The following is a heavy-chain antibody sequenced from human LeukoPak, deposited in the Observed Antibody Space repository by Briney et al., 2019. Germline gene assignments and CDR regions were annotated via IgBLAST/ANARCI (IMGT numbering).Heavy chain of an antibody. D-gene: IGHD3-9*01. J-gene: IGHJ3*02. CDR1: GYTFTDYY. CDR3: ASYFTILTGYYTGDAFDM. V-gene: IGHV1-2*02. CDR2: INPKSGDT. Sequence: GASVKVSCKASGYTFTDYYIHWVRQAPGQGLVWMGWINPKSGDTKYGQTFQGRVTMTRDTSITTAYMELSRLRSDATALYYCASYFTILTGYYTGDAFDMWGQATMVTVSS.